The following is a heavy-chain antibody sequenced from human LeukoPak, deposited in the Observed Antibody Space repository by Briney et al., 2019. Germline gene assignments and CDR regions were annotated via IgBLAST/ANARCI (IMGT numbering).Heavy chain of an antibody. CDR1: GGSISSYY. V-gene: IGHV4-59*01. D-gene: IGHD6-19*01. Sequence: KSSETLSLTCTVSGGSISSYYWSWIRQPPGKGLEWIGRIYDSGSTNYNTNYNPSLKSRVTISVDTSKNQFSLKLSFVTAADTAVYYCARAYSSGRGDYWGQGTLVTVSS. CDR3: ARAYSSGRGDY. J-gene: IGHJ4*02. CDR2: IYDSGSTNYNT.